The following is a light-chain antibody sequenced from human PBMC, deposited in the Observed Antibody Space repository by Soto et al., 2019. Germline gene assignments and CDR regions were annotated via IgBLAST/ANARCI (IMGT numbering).Light chain of an antibody. J-gene: IGKJ1*01. CDR1: QTISGW. CDR2: KAS. CDR3: QHYNSYSEA. Sequence: DIQMTQSPSTLSGSVGDRVTLTCRASQTISGWLAWYQQKPGKAPKRLIYKASTLKSGVPSRFSGSGSGTEFTLTISSLQPDDFATYYCQHYNSYSEAFGQGTKVELK. V-gene: IGKV1-5*03.